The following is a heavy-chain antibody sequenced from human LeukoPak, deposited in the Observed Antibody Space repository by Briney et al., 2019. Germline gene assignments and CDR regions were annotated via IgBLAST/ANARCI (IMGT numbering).Heavy chain of an antibody. V-gene: IGHV3-7*01. CDR2: IKQDGSEK. CDR1: GFTFSSYW. CDR3: AKRVFGVAQFDY. D-gene: IGHD3-3*01. J-gene: IGHJ4*02. Sequence: GGSLRLSCAASGFTFSSYWMSWVRQAPGKGLEWVANIKQDGSEKYYVDSVKGRFTISRDNSKNTLYLQMNSLRAEDTAVYYCAKRVFGVAQFDYWGQGTLVTVSS.